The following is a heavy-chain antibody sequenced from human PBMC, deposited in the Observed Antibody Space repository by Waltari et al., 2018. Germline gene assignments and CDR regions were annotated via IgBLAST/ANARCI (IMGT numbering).Heavy chain of an antibody. V-gene: IGHV3-33*01. J-gene: IGHJ6*02. CDR1: GFTFSSYG. CDR2: IWYDGSNV. Sequence: QVQLVQSGGGVVQPGRSLRLSCAASGFTFSSYGMHWVGQASGTGVDWVAVIWYDGSNVYYSDSVKGRFTISRDNSKNTLYLQMNSLRAEDTAVYYCARYFAYYGMDVWGQGTTVTVSS. CDR3: ARYFAYYGMDV. D-gene: IGHD3-9*01.